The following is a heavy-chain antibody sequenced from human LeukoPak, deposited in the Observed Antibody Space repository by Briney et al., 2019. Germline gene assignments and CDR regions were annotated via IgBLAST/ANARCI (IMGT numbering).Heavy chain of an antibody. D-gene: IGHD2-15*01. J-gene: IGHJ4*02. Sequence: GGPLRLSCAASGFTFSGYWRTWVRQAPGKGLELVANINQDGSAKYYVDSVKGRFSISRDNAKNSLYLQMNSLRAEDTAVYHCARATSGGFAYWGQGTLVTVSS. CDR2: INQDGSAK. CDR1: GFTFSGYW. V-gene: IGHV3-7*01. CDR3: ARATSGGFAY.